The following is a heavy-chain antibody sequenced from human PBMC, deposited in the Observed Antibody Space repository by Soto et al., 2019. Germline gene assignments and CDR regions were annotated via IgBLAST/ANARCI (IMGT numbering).Heavy chain of an antibody. CDR1: GDSISTVDYF. V-gene: IGHV4-30-4*01. CDR2: IYKSTTT. Sequence: SETLSLTCSVSGDSISTVDYFWAWIRQPPGQALEYIGYIYKSTTTYYNPSFESRVAISLDTSKSQFSLNVTSVTAADTAVYFFARGRYCLTGRCFPNWFDSWVQGTLVTVSS. J-gene: IGHJ5*01. D-gene: IGHD2-15*01. CDR3: ARGRYCLTGRCFPNWFDS.